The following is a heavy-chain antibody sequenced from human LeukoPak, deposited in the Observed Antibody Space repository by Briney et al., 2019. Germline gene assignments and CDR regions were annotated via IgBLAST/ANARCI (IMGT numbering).Heavy chain of an antibody. D-gene: IGHD5-24*01. J-gene: IGHJ4*02. V-gene: IGHV4-34*01. CDR3: ATLDKMEGDY. CDR1: GGSFSGYY. Sequence: SETLSLTCAVYGGSFSGYYWSWIRQPPGKGLEWIGEINHSGSTNYNPSLKSRVAISVDTSKNQFSLKLSSVTAADTAVYYCATLDKMEGDYWGQGTLVTVSS. CDR2: INHSGST.